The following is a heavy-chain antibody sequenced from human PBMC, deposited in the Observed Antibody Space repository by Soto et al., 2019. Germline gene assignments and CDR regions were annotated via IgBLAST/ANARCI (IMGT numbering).Heavy chain of an antibody. Sequence: QVQLVQSGAEVKKPGSSVKVSCKASGGTFSSYAISWVRQAPGQGLEWMGGIIPIFGTANYAQKFQGRVTITADEATRTAYMELSSLRAEDTAVYYCARGMVRGVMDGYFDYWGQGTLVTVSS. J-gene: IGHJ4*02. CDR3: ARGMVRGVMDGYFDY. CDR1: GGTFSSYA. V-gene: IGHV1-69*01. CDR2: IIPIFGTA. D-gene: IGHD3-10*01.